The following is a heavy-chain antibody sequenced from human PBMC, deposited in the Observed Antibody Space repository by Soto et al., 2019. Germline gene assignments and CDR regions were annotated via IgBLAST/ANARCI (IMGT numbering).Heavy chain of an antibody. CDR2: ISYDGSIK. CDR1: GFTFSSYA. D-gene: IGHD4-17*01. CDR3: ARPTYGDSSGHYYYGMDV. V-gene: IGHV3-30-3*01. Sequence: QVQLVESGGGVVQPGRSLRLSCAASGFTFSSYAMHWVRQAPGKGLEWVAVISYDGSIKYYADSVKGRFTIARDNSKNTXXLQMNSLRAEDTAVYYCARPTYGDSSGHYYYGMDVWGQGTTVTVSS. J-gene: IGHJ6*02.